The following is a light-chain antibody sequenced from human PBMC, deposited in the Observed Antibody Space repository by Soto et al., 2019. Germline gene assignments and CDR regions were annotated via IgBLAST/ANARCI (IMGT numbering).Light chain of an antibody. CDR2: YND. Sequence: QSVLTQPASVSGAPGQTVTISCSGTSSDIGKNYIFCYQQFPGTAPKLLMYYNDKRPSGIPDRFSGSKTGTSATLGITGLQTGDDADYYCGTWDSSLSAGVFGGGTQLTVL. J-gene: IGLJ3*02. V-gene: IGLV1-51*01. CDR3: GTWDSSLSAGV. CDR1: SSDIGKNY.